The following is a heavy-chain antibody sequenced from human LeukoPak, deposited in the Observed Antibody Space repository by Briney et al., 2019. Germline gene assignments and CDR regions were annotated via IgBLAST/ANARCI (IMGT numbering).Heavy chain of an antibody. V-gene: IGHV4-39*07. D-gene: IGHD3-10*01. CDR2: IYYTGST. J-gene: IGHJ3*02. CDR3: GSPRGGSGTFAI. Sequence: SETLSLTCKVSGGSISSSSSHWGWIRQPPGKGLEWIGTIYYTGSTYYNPSLRARVTISVDTSNNQFSLRLTSVTAADTAVYYCGSPRGGSGTFAIWGQGTMVTVSS. CDR1: GGSISSSSSH.